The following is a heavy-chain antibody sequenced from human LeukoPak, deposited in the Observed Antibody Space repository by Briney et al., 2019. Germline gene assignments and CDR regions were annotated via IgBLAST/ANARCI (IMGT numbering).Heavy chain of an antibody. Sequence: PGGSLRLSYAASGFTFSGHWMHWVRQAAGKGLVWVSRINKDGSSTDYADSVKGRFTISRDNAQDTLSLQMNSLRAEDTAVYYCARDLNWYQFDYWGQGTLVTVSS. CDR3: ARDLNWYQFDY. CDR1: GFTFSGHW. J-gene: IGHJ4*02. V-gene: IGHV3-74*01. D-gene: IGHD1-20*01. CDR2: INKDGSST.